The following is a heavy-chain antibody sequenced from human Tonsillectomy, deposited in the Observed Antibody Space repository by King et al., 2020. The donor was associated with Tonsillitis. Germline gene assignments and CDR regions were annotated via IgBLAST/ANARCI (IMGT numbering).Heavy chain of an antibody. D-gene: IGHD3-22*01. CDR3: AKDNYYHSSGYYWID. CDR2: IYSGSSRT. Sequence: VQLVESGGGLVQPGGSLRLSCAASGFTFSSYAMSWVRQAPGKGLEWVSVIYSGSSRTYYADSVKGRFTISRDNSKNTLYLQMNSLRAEDTAVYYCAKDNYYHSSGYYWIDWGQGTLVTVSS. CDR1: GFTFSSYA. J-gene: IGHJ4*02. V-gene: IGHV3-23*03.